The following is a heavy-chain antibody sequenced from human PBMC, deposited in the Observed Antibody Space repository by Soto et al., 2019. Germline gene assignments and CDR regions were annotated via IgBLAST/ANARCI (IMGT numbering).Heavy chain of an antibody. CDR2: ISSNGGST. D-gene: IGHD2-15*01. CDR1: GFTFSSYA. J-gene: IGHJ4*02. Sequence: PGGSLRLSCAASGFTFSSYAMHWVRQAPGKGLEYVSAISSNGGSTYYANSVKDRFTISRDNSKNTLYLQMGSLRAEDMAVYYCARSYCSGGSCYSSFGYWGQGTLVTVSS. CDR3: ARSYCSGGSCYSSFGY. V-gene: IGHV3-64*01.